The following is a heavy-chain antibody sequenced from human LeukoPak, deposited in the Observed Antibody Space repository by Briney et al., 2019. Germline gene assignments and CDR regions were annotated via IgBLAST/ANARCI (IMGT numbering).Heavy chain of an antibody. Sequence: PGGSLRLSCAASGFTFSDYYMSWIRQAPGKGLEWVSYISSSGSTIYYADSVKGRFTISRDNAENSLYLQMNSLRAEDTAVYYCARDAPRGYYDSSGTTMDYYYGMDVWGQGTTVTVSS. CDR1: GFTFSDYY. D-gene: IGHD3-22*01. CDR3: ARDAPRGYYDSSGTTMDYYYGMDV. V-gene: IGHV3-11*01. J-gene: IGHJ6*02. CDR2: ISSSGSTI.